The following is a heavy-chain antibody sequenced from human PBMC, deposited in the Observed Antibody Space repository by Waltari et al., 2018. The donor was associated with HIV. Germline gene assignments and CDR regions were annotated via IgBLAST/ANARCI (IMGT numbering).Heavy chain of an antibody. CDR1: GFIFSSHS. V-gene: IGHV3-48*01. CDR2: ISSSSSTI. J-gene: IGHJ4*02. CDR3: ARDVDYYDSSGSFDY. D-gene: IGHD3-22*01. Sequence: EVQLVESGGGVVQPGGSLRLSCAASGFIFSSHSLTWVGRDPGKGLEWVSYISSSSSTIYYADSVKGRFTISRDNAKNSLYLQMNSLRAEDTAVYYCARDVDYYDSSGSFDYWGQGTLVTVSS.